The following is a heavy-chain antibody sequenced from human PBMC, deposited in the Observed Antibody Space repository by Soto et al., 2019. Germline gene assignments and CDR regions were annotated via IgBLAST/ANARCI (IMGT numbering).Heavy chain of an antibody. J-gene: IGHJ4*02. CDR3: ARGLGYSYGTVDYYFDY. V-gene: IGHV4-59*01. CDR2: IYYSGST. Sequence: QVQLQESGPGLVKPSETLSLTCTVSGGSISRYYWSWIRQPPGKGLEWIGYIYYSGSTNYNPSLKSRVTISVDTSRDQFSLKLSSVTAADTAVYYCARGLGYSYGTVDYYFDYWGQGTLVTVSS. D-gene: IGHD5-18*01. CDR1: GGSISRYY.